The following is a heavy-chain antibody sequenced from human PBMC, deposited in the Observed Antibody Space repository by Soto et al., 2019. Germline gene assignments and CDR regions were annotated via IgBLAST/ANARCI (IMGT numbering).Heavy chain of an antibody. CDR3: TTDGGEAHAFDI. Sequence: GGSLRLSCAASGFTFSNAWLSWVRQAPGKGLEWVGRIKSKTDGGTTDYAAPVKGTFTISRDDSKNTLYLQMNSLKTEAVDLYYCTTDGGEAHAFDIWGQGTMVTVSS. CDR2: IKSKTDGGTT. V-gene: IGHV3-15*01. J-gene: IGHJ3*02. CDR1: GFTFSNAW.